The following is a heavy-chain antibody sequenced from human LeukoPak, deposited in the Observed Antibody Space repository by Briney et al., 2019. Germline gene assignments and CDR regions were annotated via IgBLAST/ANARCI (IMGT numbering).Heavy chain of an antibody. CDR2: INHSGST. V-gene: IGHV4-34*01. Sequence: SETLSLTCAVYGGSFSGYYWSWIRQPPGKGLEWIGEINHSGSTNYNPSLKSRVTISVDTSKNQFSLKLSSVTAADTAVYYCARADYRYFDLWGRGTLDTVSS. CDR3: ARADYRYFDL. CDR1: GGSFSGYY. J-gene: IGHJ2*01.